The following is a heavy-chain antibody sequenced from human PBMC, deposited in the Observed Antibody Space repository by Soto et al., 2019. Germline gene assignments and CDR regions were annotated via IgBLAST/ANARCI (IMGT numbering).Heavy chain of an antibody. D-gene: IGHD4-17*01. CDR2: IYYSGST. J-gene: IGHJ6*02. CDR1: GGSISSGGYY. CDR3: ARDPTYGDQRRRYYYYGMDV. V-gene: IGHV4-31*03. Sequence: PSETLSLTCTVSGGSISSGGYYWSWIRQHPGKGLEWTGYIYYSGSTYYNPSLKSRVTISVDTSKNQFSLQLSSVTAADTAVYYCARDPTYGDQRRRYYYYGMDVWGQGTTVTVSS.